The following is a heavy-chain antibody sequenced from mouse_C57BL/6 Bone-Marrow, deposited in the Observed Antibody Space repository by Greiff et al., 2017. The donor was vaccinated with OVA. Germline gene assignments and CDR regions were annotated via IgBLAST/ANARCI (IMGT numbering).Heavy chain of an antibody. CDR2: IDPSDSET. CDR1: GYTFTSYW. V-gene: IGHV1-52*01. D-gene: IGHD1-1*01. J-gene: IGHJ3*01. CDR3: ARLGYYGSSYVTY. Sequence: VQLQQSGAELVRPGSSVKLSCKASGYTFTSYWMHWVKQRPIQGLEWIGNIDPSDSETHYNQKFKDKATLTVDKSSSTAYMQLSSLTSEDSAVYYCARLGYYGSSYVTYWGQGTLVTVSA.